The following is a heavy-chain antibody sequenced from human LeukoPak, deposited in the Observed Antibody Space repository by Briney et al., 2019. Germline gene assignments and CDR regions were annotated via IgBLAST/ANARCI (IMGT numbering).Heavy chain of an antibody. CDR2: IRTNAYGGTA. CDR3: ARDSTQWDLDY. CDR1: GFTFPDYN. J-gene: IGHJ4*02. D-gene: IGHD1-26*01. V-gene: IGHV3-49*04. Sequence: GGSLRLSCTTSGFTFPDYNLSWVRQAPGKGLDWVGVIRTNAYGGTAQYAASVKGRFTISRDDSKDIAYLEMNSLRTEDTAVYYCARDSTQWDLDYWGQGTLVTVSS.